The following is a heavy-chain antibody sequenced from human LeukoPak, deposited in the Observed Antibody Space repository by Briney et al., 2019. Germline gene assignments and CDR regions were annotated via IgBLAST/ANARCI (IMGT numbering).Heavy chain of an antibody. CDR1: GFTFSSHW. CDR3: ARALTTLTYEGY. V-gene: IGHV3-74*01. D-gene: IGHD1-1*01. J-gene: IGHJ4*02. Sequence: GGSLRLSCAASGFTFSSHWMHWVRQAPGKGLVWVSRITNDGSSTTYADSVKGRFTISRDNAKNMLYLQVNSLRAEDTAVYYCARALTTLTYEGYWGQGTLVTVSS. CDR2: ITNDGSST.